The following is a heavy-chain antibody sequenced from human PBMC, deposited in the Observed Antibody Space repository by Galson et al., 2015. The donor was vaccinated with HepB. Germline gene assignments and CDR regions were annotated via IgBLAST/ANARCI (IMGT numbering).Heavy chain of an antibody. D-gene: IGHD6-13*01. V-gene: IGHV3-53*01. CDR1: GFIVSSNY. CDR3: ARGYSRSWYSGLAY. J-gene: IGHJ4*02. CDR2: IYSAGDT. Sequence: SLRLSCAASGFIVSSNYMSWVRQAPGKGLDWVSIIYSAGDTYYADSVKGRFTISRDNSKNRVYLQMNSLRAEDTAMYYCARGYSRSWYSGLAYWGQGTLVTVSS.